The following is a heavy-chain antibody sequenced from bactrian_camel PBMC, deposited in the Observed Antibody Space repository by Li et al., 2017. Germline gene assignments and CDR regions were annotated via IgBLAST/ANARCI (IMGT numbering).Heavy chain of an antibody. Sequence: HVQLVESGGETVQVGGSLTLSCVASGDISTFGCVAWFRQAPGKEREGVARIDTDGTISYTESVAGRFTISRDNAKLAVYLQMNSLKPEDTGMYFCNTLGFGSCASGYWDQGTQVTVS. CDR3: NTLGFGSCASGY. CDR2: IDTDGTI. CDR1: GDISTFGC. D-gene: IGHD7*01. V-gene: IGHV3S53*01. J-gene: IGHJ6*01.